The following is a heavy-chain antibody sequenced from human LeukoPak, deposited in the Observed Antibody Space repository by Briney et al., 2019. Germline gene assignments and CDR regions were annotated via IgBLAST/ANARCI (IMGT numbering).Heavy chain of an antibody. CDR1: GGSISNGGYY. Sequence: PQTLSLTCTVSGGSISNGGYYWTWIRQHPGKGLEWTGYIHDGGATYYDPSLKSRVTISLDTSKNQFSLNLTSVTAADTALYYCATQPGIAAAGLFYWGQGTLVTVSS. J-gene: IGHJ4*02. V-gene: IGHV4-31*03. CDR3: ATQPGIAAAGLFY. D-gene: IGHD6-13*01. CDR2: IHDGGAT.